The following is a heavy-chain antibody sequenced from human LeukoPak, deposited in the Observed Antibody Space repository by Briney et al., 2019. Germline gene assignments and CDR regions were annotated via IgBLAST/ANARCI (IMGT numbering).Heavy chain of an antibody. Sequence: SETLSLTCTFSGGSISSYYWSWIRQPAGKGLEWIGRIYTSGSTNYNPSLKSRVTMSVDTSKNQFSLKLSSVTAADTAVYYCARGPTTVTVRFGFDPWGQGTLVTVSS. CDR1: GGSISSYY. CDR2: IYTSGST. J-gene: IGHJ5*02. V-gene: IGHV4-4*07. D-gene: IGHD4-17*01. CDR3: ARGPTTVTVRFGFDP.